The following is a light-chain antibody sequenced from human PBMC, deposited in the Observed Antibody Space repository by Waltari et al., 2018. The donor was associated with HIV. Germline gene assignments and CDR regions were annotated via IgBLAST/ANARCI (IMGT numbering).Light chain of an antibody. V-gene: IGKV1-6*01. Sequence: AIQMTPSPSSLSASVGDKVTINCRASQGVKSDLGWYQQRPGKAPNLLIYAVSSLQTGVPSRFSGSGSGTTFTLTISSLQPEDFATYYCLQDYNYPPTFGQGTKV. J-gene: IGKJ1*01. CDR3: LQDYNYPPT. CDR2: AVS. CDR1: QGVKSD.